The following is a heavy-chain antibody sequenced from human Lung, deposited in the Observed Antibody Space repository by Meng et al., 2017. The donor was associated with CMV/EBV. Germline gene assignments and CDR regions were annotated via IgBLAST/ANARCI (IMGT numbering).Heavy chain of an antibody. Sequence: SCVASGFTFDDHAMHRVRQAPGKGLEWVSGISWNSGNMGYADSVKGRFTISRDNAKNSLYLQMDNLGTEDTALYYCVRDRNYGVYLGSDYWGQGTXVTVSS. J-gene: IGHJ4*02. V-gene: IGHV3-9*01. D-gene: IGHD4-17*01. CDR2: ISWNSGNM. CDR1: GFTFDDHA. CDR3: VRDRNYGVYLGSDY.